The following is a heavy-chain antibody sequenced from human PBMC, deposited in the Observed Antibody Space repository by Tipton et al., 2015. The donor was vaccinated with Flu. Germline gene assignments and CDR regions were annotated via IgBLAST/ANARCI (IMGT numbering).Heavy chain of an antibody. CDR3: ARRDYSNYVSEPKNWFDP. J-gene: IGHJ5*02. V-gene: IGHV4-59*08. CDR1: GGSISTYY. Sequence: GLVKPSETLSLTCTVSGGSISTYYWSWIRQPPGKGLEWIGNIFHSGNANHNPSLKSRVTISVDTSKNEFSLKLTSVTAADTAVYYCARRDYSNYVSEPKNWFDPWGLGTPVTVSS. D-gene: IGHD4-11*01. CDR2: IFHSGNA.